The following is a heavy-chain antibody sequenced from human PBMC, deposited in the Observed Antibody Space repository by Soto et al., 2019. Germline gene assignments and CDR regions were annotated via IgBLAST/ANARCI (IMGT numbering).Heavy chain of an antibody. V-gene: IGHV3-66*01. CDR2: IYSGGNT. Sequence: GGSLRLSCAVSGFTVSSNYMNWVRQAPGKGLEWVSFIYSGGNTYYADSVKGRFTISRDNSKNMLYLQMTSLRVEYTAVYYCAREVRVRGFCFDIQGQGPIVTV. J-gene: IGHJ3*02. CDR3: AREVRVRGFCFDI. D-gene: IGHD3-3*01. CDR1: GFTVSSNY.